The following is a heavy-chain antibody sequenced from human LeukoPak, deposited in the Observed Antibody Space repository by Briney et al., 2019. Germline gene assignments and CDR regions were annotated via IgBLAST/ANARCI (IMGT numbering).Heavy chain of an antibody. D-gene: IGHD3-9*01. J-gene: IGHJ5*02. CDR3: ARAATTLRYFDWLSEHNWFDP. CDR2: ISAYNGNT. V-gene: IGHV1-18*01. CDR1: GYTFTSYG. Sequence: ASVTVSCTASGYTFTSYGISWVRQAPGQGLEWMGWISAYNGNTNYAQKLQGRVTMTTDSSTSAAYMELRSLRSDDTAVYYCARAATTLRYFDWLSEHNWFDPWGQGTLVTVSS.